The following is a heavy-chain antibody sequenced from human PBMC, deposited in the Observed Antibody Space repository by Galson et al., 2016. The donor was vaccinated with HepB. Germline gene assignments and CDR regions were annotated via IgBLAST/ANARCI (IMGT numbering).Heavy chain of an antibody. J-gene: IGHJ4*02. V-gene: IGHV6-1*01. CDR3: ARQGGYSSGWYDIFPFDD. CDR2: TYYRSKWYS. Sequence: CAISGDSVSSNSAAWNWTRQSPSRGLEWLGRTYYRSKWYSDFALSVKSRIAINPVTSKNQFSLQLNSVIPEDTAVYYCARQGGYSSGWYDIFPFDDWGQGTLVTVSS. D-gene: IGHD6-19*01. CDR1: GDSVSSNSAA.